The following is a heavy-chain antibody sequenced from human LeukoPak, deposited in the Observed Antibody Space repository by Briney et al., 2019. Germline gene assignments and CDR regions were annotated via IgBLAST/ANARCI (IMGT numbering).Heavy chain of an antibody. CDR3: ARVDSKGYSDY. CDR1: GGSISSSNW. V-gene: IGHV4-4*02. J-gene: IGHJ4*02. CDR2: IYHSGST. Sequence: SETLSLTCAVSGGSISSSNWWSWVRQPPGKGLEWIGEIYHSGSTNYNPSLKSRVTISVDKSENQFSLKLSSVTAADTAVYYCARVDSKGYSDYWGQGTLVTVSS. D-gene: IGHD3-22*01.